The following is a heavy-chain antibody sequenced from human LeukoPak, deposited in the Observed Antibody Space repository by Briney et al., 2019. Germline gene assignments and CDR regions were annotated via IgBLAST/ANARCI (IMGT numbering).Heavy chain of an antibody. V-gene: IGHV3-23*01. CDR1: GLTFSSYA. J-gene: IGHJ4*02. D-gene: IGHD6-13*01. CDR2: ISGSGGST. Sequence: HPGGSLRLSCAASGLTFSSYAMSWVRQAPGKGLEWVSPISGSGGSTYYADSVKGRFTISRDNSKNTLYLQMNSLRAEDTAVYYCARVGRKGSSWYHFDYWGQGTLVTVSS. CDR3: ARVGRKGSSWYHFDY.